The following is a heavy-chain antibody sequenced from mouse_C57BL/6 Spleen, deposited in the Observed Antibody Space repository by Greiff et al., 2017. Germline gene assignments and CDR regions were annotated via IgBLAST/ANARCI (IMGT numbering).Heavy chain of an antibody. D-gene: IGHD1-1*01. V-gene: IGHV3-1*01. CDR3: ARDPHYYYGSRGYFDV. CDR1: GYSITSGYD. Sequence: EVQLKESGPGMVKPSQSLSLTCTVTGYSITSGYDWHWIRHFPGNKLEWMGYISYSGSTNYNPSLKSRISITHDTSKNHFFLKLNSVTTEDTATYYCARDPHYYYGSRGYFDVWGTGTTVTVSS. CDR2: ISYSGST. J-gene: IGHJ1*03.